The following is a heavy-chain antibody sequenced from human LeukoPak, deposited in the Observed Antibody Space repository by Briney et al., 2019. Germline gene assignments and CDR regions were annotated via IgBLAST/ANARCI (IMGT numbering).Heavy chain of an antibody. CDR2: ISAYNGNT. J-gene: IGHJ1*01. CDR1: GYTFTSYG. D-gene: IGHD3-22*01. CDR3: ARRHDSSGYFARAEYFQH. Sequence: ASVKVSCKASGYTFTSYGISWVRQAPGQGLEWMGWISAYNGNTNYAQKFQGRVTMTTDTSTSTAYMELRSLRSDDTAVYYCARRHDSSGYFARAEYFQHWGQGTLVTVSS. V-gene: IGHV1-18*01.